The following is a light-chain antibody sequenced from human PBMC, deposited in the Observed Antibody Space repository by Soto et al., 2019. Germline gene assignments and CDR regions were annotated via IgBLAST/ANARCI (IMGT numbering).Light chain of an antibody. CDR2: SDD. CDR1: SSNIGSYP. Sequence: QPLLTQSPSASGTPGQRVTISCYGSSSNIGSYPVYWYQQLPGTAPKLLINSDDQRPSGVPDRFSASKSGTSASLAISGLRSEDEADYYCAAWDASLSGHVFGAGTKVTAL. V-gene: IGLV1-47*02. J-gene: IGLJ1*01. CDR3: AAWDASLSGHV.